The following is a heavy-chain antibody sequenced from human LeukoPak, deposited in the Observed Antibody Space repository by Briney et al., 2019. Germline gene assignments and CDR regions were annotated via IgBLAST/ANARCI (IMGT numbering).Heavy chain of an antibody. J-gene: IGHJ5*02. CDR2: INHSGST. CDR1: GGSFSGYY. Sequence: SETLSLTCAVYGGSFSGYYWSWIRQPPGKGLEWIGEINHSGSTNYNPSLKSRVTISVDTSKNQFSLKLSSVTAADTAVYYCARANKPGPRWFDPWGQGTLVTVSS. D-gene: IGHD1-14*01. V-gene: IGHV4-34*01. CDR3: ARANKPGPRWFDP.